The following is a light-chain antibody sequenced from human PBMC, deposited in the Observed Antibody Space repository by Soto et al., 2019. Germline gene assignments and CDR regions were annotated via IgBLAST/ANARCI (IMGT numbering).Light chain of an antibody. CDR2: SNN. J-gene: IGLJ1*01. CDR3: AAWDDSLSGPRYV. CDR1: SSNIGSNY. V-gene: IGLV1-47*02. Sequence: QSVLTQPPSASGTPGQRVTISCSGSSSNIGSNYVYWYQQLPGTAPKLLIYSNNQRPSGVPDRFSGSKSGTSASLAISGLRSEDEADYYCAAWDDSLSGPRYVFGTGTKVTVL.